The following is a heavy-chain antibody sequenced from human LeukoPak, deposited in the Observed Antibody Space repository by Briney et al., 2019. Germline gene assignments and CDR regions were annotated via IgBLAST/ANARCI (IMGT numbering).Heavy chain of an antibody. CDR3: ARVAIFGVVIPPYLDAFDI. D-gene: IGHD3-3*01. Sequence: ASVKVSCKASGYTFTGYYMHWVRQAPGQGLEWMGWINPNSGGTNYAQKFQGTVTMTRDTSISTAYMELSRLRSDDTAVYYCARVAIFGVVIPPYLDAFDIWGQGTMVTVSS. CDR1: GYTFTGYY. CDR2: INPNSGGT. J-gene: IGHJ3*02. V-gene: IGHV1-2*02.